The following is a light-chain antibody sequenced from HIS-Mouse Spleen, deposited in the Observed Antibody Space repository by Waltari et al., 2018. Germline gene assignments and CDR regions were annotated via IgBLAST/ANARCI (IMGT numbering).Light chain of an antibody. CDR1: RSDVGGYKY. CDR3: SSYTSSSTVV. V-gene: IGLV2-14*03. J-gene: IGLJ2*01. Sequence: QSALTQPASVSGSPGQSITISCTGPRSDVGGYKYVSWYQHHPGKAPTRMIYDVSNRPSGVSNRFSGSKSGNTASLTISGLQAEDEADYYCSSYTSSSTVVFGGGTKLTVL. CDR2: DVS.